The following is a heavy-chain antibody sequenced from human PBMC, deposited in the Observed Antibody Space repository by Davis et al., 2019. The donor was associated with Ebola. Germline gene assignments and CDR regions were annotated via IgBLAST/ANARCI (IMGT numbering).Heavy chain of an antibody. V-gene: IGHV1-18*04. J-gene: IGHJ4*02. Sequence: ASVKVSCKASGYTFTSYGITWVRQAPGQGLEWMGWINPYNGNTNYAQNVQGRVTMTTDTSTSTAYMEVGILRSDDTAVYYCARDGAGMITFGGVHDYWGQGTLVTVSS. D-gene: IGHD3-16*01. CDR2: INPYNGNT. CDR3: ARDGAGMITFGGVHDY. CDR1: GYTFTSYG.